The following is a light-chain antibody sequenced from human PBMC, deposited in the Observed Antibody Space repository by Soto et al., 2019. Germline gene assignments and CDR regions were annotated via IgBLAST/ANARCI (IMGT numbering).Light chain of an antibody. CDR1: SSNIGNNY. Sequence: QSVLTQPPSVSAAPGQKVTISCSGSSSNIGNNYVSWYQQLPGTAPKLLIYENNKRPSGIPDRFSGSKSGTSATLGITGLQTGDEADYYRGTWDSSLSAEVFAGGTKLTVL. CDR3: GTWDSSLSAEV. V-gene: IGLV1-51*02. J-gene: IGLJ2*01. CDR2: ENN.